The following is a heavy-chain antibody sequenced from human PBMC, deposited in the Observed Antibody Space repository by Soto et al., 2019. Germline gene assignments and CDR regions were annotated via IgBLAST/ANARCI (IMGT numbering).Heavy chain of an antibody. CDR1: GGSISSAPSY. CDR3: ARSDEPTTTYYYGSGSENWFDP. V-gene: IGHV4-61*01. CDR2: IYYSGST. Sequence: SVTLSLTCTFSGGSISSAPSYWGWIRQPPGRGLEWVGYIYYSGSTNYNPSLKSRVTISVDTSKNQFSLKLSSVTAADTAVYYCARSDEPTTTYYYGSGSENWFDPWGQGTLVTVSS. J-gene: IGHJ5*02. D-gene: IGHD3-10*01.